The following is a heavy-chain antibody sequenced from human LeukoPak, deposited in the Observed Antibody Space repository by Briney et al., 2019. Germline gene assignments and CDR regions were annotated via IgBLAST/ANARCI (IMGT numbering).Heavy chain of an antibody. V-gene: IGHV5-51*01. D-gene: IGHD3-3*01. J-gene: IGHJ4*02. CDR1: GYSFTTYW. CDR2: IYPGDSDT. Sequence: GESLKISCLGSGYSFTTYWIGWVRQMPGKGLEWMGIIYPGDSDTRYSPSFQGQVTISADKSISTAYLQWSSLRASDTAIYYCARRGSDFWSGYPSWGQGTLVTVSS. CDR3: ARRGSDFWSGYPS.